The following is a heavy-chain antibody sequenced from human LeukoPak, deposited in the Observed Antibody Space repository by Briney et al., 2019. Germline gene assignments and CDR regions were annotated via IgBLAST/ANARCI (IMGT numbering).Heavy chain of an antibody. J-gene: IGHJ4*02. CDR3: AKDPANDPSRFDY. CDR2: IGGSGGST. D-gene: IGHD2-2*01. Sequence: PGGSLRLSCAASGFTFSDYAMSWVRQAPGKGLEWVSSIGGSGGSTYYADSVKGRFTISRDNSKNTLYLQMNSLRAEDTAVYYCAKDPANDPSRFDYWGQGTLVTVSS. V-gene: IGHV3-23*01. CDR1: GFTFSDYA.